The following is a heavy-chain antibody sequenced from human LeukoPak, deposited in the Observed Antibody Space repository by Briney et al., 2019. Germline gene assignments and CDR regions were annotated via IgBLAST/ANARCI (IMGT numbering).Heavy chain of an antibody. D-gene: IGHD3-16*01. V-gene: IGHV3-23*01. J-gene: IGHJ4*02. CDR2: ISDNGDIT. Sequence: GGSLRLSCAASGFAFSNYAMSWVRQAPGKGLEWVSGISDNGDITYYVDSVKGRFTISRDNSKHTLYLQMSSLRVEDTAIYYCAKRGPNWGLIDYWGQGTLVTVSS. CDR1: GFAFSNYA. CDR3: AKRGPNWGLIDY.